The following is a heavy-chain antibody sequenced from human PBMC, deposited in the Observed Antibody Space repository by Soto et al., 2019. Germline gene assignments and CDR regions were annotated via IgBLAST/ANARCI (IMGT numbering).Heavy chain of an antibody. CDR2: INAGNGNT. J-gene: IGHJ6*02. Sequence: ASVKVSCKASGYTFTSYAMHWVRQAPGQRLEWMGWINAGNGNTKYSQKFQGRVTITRDTSASTAYMELSSLRSEDTAVYYCARSGVAPTRPLWSGYYSDYYYGMDVWGQGTTVTVSS. CDR1: GYTFTSYA. V-gene: IGHV1-3*01. CDR3: ARSGVAPTRPLWSGYYSDYYYGMDV. D-gene: IGHD3-3*01.